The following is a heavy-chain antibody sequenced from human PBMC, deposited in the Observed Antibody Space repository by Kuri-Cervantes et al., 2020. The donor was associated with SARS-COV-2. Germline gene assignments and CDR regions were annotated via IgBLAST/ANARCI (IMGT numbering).Heavy chain of an antibody. CDR3: ARESKGVTIFGVVYNWFDP. D-gene: IGHD3-3*01. J-gene: IGHJ5*02. Sequence: SVKVSCKASGGTFSSYAISWVRQAPGQGLEWMGRIIPIFGTANYAQKFQGRVTITADESTSTAYMELSSLRSEDTAVYYCARESKGVTIFGVVYNWFDPWGQGTLVTVSS. CDR1: GGTFSSYA. V-gene: IGHV1-69*13. CDR2: IIPIFGTA.